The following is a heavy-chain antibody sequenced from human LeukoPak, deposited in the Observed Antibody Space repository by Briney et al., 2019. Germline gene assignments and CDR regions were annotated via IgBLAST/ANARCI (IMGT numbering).Heavy chain of an antibody. Sequence: GGSLRLSCAASRFTFSSYNMNWVRQAPGKGLEWVSYISSSSTIYYADSVKGRFTISRDNAKNSLYLQMNSLRAEDTAVYYCARMWGSYFDYWGQGTLVTVSS. V-gene: IGHV3-48*01. CDR3: ARMWGSYFDY. CDR1: RFTFSSYN. D-gene: IGHD3-16*01. J-gene: IGHJ4*02. CDR2: ISSSSTI.